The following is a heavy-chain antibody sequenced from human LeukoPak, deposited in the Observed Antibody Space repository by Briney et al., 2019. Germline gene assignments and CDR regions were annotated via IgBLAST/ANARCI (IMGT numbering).Heavy chain of an antibody. J-gene: IGHJ5*02. V-gene: IGHV4-34*01. D-gene: IGHD3-9*01. Sequence: PSETLSLTRAVYGGSFSGYYWSWIRQPPGKGLERIGEINHSGSTNYNPSLKSRVTISVDTSKNQFSLKLSSVTAADTAVYYCARGRLDYDILTGYLSGWFDPWGQGTLVTVSS. CDR1: GGSFSGYY. CDR3: ARGRLDYDILTGYLSGWFDP. CDR2: INHSGST.